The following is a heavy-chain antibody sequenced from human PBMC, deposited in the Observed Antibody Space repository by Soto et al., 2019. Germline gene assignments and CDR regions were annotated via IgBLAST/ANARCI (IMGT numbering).Heavy chain of an antibody. Sequence: ASVQVSCKASGYTFTSYGISWVRQAPGQGLEWMGWISAYNGNTNYAQKLQGRVTMTTDTSTSTAYMELRSLRSDDTAVYYCARGYWSSTSCYFPDTVMFFWGQGTLVTVS. CDR3: ARGYWSSTSCYFPDTVMFF. CDR1: GYTFTSYG. CDR2: ISAYNGNT. J-gene: IGHJ4*02. V-gene: IGHV1-18*01. D-gene: IGHD2-2*01.